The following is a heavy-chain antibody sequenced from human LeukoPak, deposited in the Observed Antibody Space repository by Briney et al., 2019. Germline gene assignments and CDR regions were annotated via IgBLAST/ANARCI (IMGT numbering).Heavy chain of an antibody. CDR1: GFTFDDYA. CDR2: INWNSDSI. V-gene: IGHV3-9*01. Sequence: GGSLRLSCAVSGFTFDDYAMHWVRQVPGKGLEWVSGINWNSDSIGYADSVKGRFTISRDNAKNSLYLQMNSLGAEDTAVYYCARDHGSRVPAAMAHYYYYYMDVWGKGTTVTVSS. J-gene: IGHJ6*03. D-gene: IGHD2-2*01. CDR3: ARDHGSRVPAAMAHYYYYYMDV.